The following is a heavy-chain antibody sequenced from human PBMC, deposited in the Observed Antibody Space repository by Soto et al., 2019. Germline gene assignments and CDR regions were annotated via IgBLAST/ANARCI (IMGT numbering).Heavy chain of an antibody. Sequence: EVQLVESGGSVIRPGGSLRLSCGASGFTFDDYGMNWVRQTPEKGLEWVSFINWSGDDARYGDSVKGRFIVSRDKAKNSLYLENNRLRVDDTALYFCARNRRGGGYVFAFWGRGTLVTVSS. V-gene: IGHV3-20*04. CDR3: ARNRRGGGYVFAF. D-gene: IGHD5-12*01. CDR1: GFTFDDYG. J-gene: IGHJ4*02. CDR2: INWSGDDA.